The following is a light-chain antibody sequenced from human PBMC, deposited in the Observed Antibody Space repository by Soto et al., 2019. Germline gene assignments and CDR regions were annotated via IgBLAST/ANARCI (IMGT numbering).Light chain of an antibody. CDR1: QDITKY. Sequence: DIQMTQFPSSLSVFVGDRVTITCQASQDITKYLNWYQQKPGKAPKVLIHDASNLETGVPSRFSGSGSGTDFTFTISSLQPEDIATYYCQQYDNLPLTFGGGTKVEMK. CDR3: QQYDNLPLT. J-gene: IGKJ4*01. CDR2: DAS. V-gene: IGKV1-33*01.